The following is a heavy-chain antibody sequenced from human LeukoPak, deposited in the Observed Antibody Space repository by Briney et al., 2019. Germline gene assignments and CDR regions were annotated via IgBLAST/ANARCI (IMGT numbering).Heavy chain of an antibody. J-gene: IGHJ3*02. D-gene: IGHD3-22*01. CDR1: AFTFSSYW. V-gene: IGHV3-7*01. Sequence: GGSLRLSCAASAFTFSSYWMTWVRQAPGKGLEWVANIKQDGSERYYVDSVKGRFTISRDNAKNSLYLQMNSLRAEDTAVYYCTRDLAFYYYDSSGYFGAFDIWGQGTMVTVSS. CDR2: IKQDGSER. CDR3: TRDLAFYYYDSSGYFGAFDI.